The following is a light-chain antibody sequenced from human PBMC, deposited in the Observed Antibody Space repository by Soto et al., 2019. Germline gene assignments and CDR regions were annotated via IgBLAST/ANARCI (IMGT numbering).Light chain of an antibody. Sequence: EIVLTQSPATLSLSPGERATLSCRASQSVNSYLAWYQQKPGQAPRLLIYDASNRATGIPARFSGSGSGTDFTLTISSLEPEDFAVYYCQQRSNWPGITFGQGTRLEIK. CDR2: DAS. J-gene: IGKJ5*01. CDR1: QSVNSY. V-gene: IGKV3-11*01. CDR3: QQRSNWPGIT.